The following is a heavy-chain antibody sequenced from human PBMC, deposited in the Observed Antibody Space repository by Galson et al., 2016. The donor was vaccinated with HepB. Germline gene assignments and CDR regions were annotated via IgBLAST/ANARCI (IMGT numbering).Heavy chain of an antibody. CDR1: GDSISGYY. V-gene: IGHV4-59*01. J-gene: IGHJ6*02. CDR3: ARAFPNYYYAMDV. CDR2: IYYSGRT. Sequence: SETLSLTCTVSGDSISGYYWSWIRQPPGKGLEWIGYIYYSGRTDYNPSLKSRVTISEDTSKNQFSLKMTSVTAADTAVYYCARAFPNYYYAMDVWGQGTTVTVSS.